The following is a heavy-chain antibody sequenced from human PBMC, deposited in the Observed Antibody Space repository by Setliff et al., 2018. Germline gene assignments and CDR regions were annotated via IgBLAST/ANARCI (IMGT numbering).Heavy chain of an antibody. Sequence: KTSETLSLTCTVSGGSINSGPYYWTWIRQSAGKGLEWIGQIYSKGSMNYNPSLKSRVTISADSSKNQFSLQLTSVTATDTAVYYCARHQFVGGYYGSVTYRHFDYWGQGTLVTVSS. J-gene: IGHJ4*02. CDR1: GGSINSGPYY. V-gene: IGHV4-61*09. CDR3: ARHQFVGGYYGSVTYRHFDY. CDR2: IYSKGSM. D-gene: IGHD3-10*01.